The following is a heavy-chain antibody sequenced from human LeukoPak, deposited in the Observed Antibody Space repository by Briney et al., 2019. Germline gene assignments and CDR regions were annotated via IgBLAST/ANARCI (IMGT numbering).Heavy chain of an antibody. D-gene: IGHD2-2*01. J-gene: IGHJ6*02. Sequence: PSETLSLTCTVSGGSISSGGYYWSWIRQHPGTGLEWIGYIYYSGSTYYNPSLKSRVIISVDTSKNQFSLKLSSVTAADTAVYYCAREGYCSSTSCGAYYYYYGMDVWGQGTTVTVSS. CDR1: GGSISSGGYY. V-gene: IGHV4-31*03. CDR3: AREGYCSSTSCGAYYYYYGMDV. CDR2: IYYSGST.